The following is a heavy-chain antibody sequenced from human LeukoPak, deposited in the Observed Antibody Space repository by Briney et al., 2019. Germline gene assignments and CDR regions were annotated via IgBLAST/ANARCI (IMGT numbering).Heavy chain of an antibody. Sequence: GGSLRLSCAASGFTFSSYGMHWVRQAPGKGLEWVAVISYDGSNKYYADSVKGRFTISRDNSKNTLYLQMNSLRAEDTAVYYRAKVGLVGALDYWGQGTLVTVSS. CDR1: GFTFSSYG. V-gene: IGHV3-30*18. D-gene: IGHD1-26*01. J-gene: IGHJ4*02. CDR3: AKVGLVGALDY. CDR2: ISYDGSNK.